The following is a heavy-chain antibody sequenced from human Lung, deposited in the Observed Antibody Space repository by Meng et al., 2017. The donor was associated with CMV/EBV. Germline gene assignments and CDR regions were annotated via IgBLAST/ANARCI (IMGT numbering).Heavy chain of an antibody. D-gene: IGHD1-20*01. CDR2: IKQDGSEK. Sequence: GESLKISCAASGFTFSSYWMSWVRQAPGKGLEWVANIKQDGSEKYYVDSVKGRFTISRDNAKNSLYLQMNSLRAEDTAVYYCARISDMTGTTYYVDDSGQSXLVTVSS. CDR1: GFTFSSYW. V-gene: IGHV3-7*01. J-gene: IGHJ4*02. CDR3: ARISDMTGTTYYVDD.